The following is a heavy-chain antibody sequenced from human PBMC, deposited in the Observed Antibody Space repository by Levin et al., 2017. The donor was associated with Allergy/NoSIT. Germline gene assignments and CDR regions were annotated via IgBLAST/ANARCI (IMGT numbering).Heavy chain of an antibody. J-gene: IGHJ4*02. D-gene: IGHD6-19*01. CDR1: GFTFRTYS. V-gene: IGHV3-48*01. CDR2: ISSSSSAI. CDR3: ARALVGRDSSGSDY. Sequence: LSLTCAASGFTFRTYSMNWVRQAPGKGLEWVSYISSSSSAIYYADSVKGRFTISRDNAKNSLWLQMNSLRAEDTAVYYCARALVGRDSSGSDYWGQGTLVTVSS.